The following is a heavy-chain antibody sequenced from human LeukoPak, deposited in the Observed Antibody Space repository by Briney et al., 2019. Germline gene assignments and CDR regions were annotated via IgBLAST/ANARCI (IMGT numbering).Heavy chain of an antibody. D-gene: IGHD6-19*01. CDR2: ISGSDGST. CDR3: AKPRGEEWLVVLYVAFDI. V-gene: IGHV3-23*01. J-gene: IGHJ3*02. CDR1: GFTLSSYA. Sequence: GGSLRLSCAASGFTLSSYAMSCVGQAPGKGLEWVSVISGSDGSTYYADSVKGRFTISRDNSKNTLYLQMNSLRAEDTAVFYCAKPRGEEWLVVLYVAFDIWGQGTMVTVSS.